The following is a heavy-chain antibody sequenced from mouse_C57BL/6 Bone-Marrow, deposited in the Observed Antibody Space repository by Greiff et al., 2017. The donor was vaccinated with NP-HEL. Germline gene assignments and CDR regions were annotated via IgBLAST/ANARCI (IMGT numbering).Heavy chain of an antibody. Sequence: QLKESGPGLVQPSQSLSITCTVSGFSLTSYGVHWVRQSPGKGLEWLGVIWSGGSTDYNAAFISRLSISKDNSKSQVFFKMNSLQADDTAIYYCARNREGYGNYVWYFDVWGTGTTVTVSS. D-gene: IGHD2-1*01. CDR1: GFSLTSYG. CDR2: IWSGGST. J-gene: IGHJ1*03. CDR3: ARNREGYGNYVWYFDV. V-gene: IGHV2-2*01.